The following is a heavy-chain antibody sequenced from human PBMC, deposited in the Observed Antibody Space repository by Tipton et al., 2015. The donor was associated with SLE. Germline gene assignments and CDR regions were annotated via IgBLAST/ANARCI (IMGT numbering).Heavy chain of an antibody. Sequence: TLSLTCTVSGGSISGYYWSWIRQPAGKGLEWIGSVYSSGSTIYNPSIKSRITLSLDTSKNQFSLRLNSVTAADTAVYYCARQGALVASPSAPMDVWGQGTTVTVSS. CDR1: GGSISGYY. CDR2: VYSSGST. J-gene: IGHJ6*02. D-gene: IGHD3-16*01. V-gene: IGHV4-4*07. CDR3: ARQGALVASPSAPMDV.